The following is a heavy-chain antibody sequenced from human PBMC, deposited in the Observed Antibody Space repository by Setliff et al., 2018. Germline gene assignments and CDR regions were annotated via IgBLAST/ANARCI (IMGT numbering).Heavy chain of an antibody. CDR3: AREVVVVKSAINYYYYMDV. D-gene: IGHD2-2*01. V-gene: IGHV1-46*01. CDR2: INPSGGLT. J-gene: IGHJ6*03. CDR1: GYTLSNYY. Sequence: GASVKVSCKASGYTLSNYYMHWVRQAPGQGLEWMGIINPSGGLTRYAQKFQGRVTMTRDTSTSTVYMEVSSLRSEDMAVYFCAREVVVVKSAINYYYYMDVWGKGTTVTVSS.